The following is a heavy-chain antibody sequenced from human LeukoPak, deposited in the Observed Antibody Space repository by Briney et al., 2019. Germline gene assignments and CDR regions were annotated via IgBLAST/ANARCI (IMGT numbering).Heavy chain of an antibody. J-gene: IGHJ4*02. CDR2: IKQDGSEK. CDR3: ARLAVCGGECFSGGVDCDY. CDR1: GFTFSRYS. V-gene: IGHV3-7*05. D-gene: IGHD2-21*01. Sequence: PGGSLRLSCAASGFTFSRYSMNWVRQAPGKGLEWVANIKQDGSEKSYVDSVKGRFTISRDNAKNSLYLQMNSLRAEDTAVYYCARLAVCGGECFSGGVDCDYWGQGTLVTVSS.